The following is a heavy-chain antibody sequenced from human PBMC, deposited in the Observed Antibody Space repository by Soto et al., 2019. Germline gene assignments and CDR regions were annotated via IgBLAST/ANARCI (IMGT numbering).Heavy chain of an antibody. CDR3: ARDRGYCSGGTCTSDWFDP. V-gene: IGHV1-18*01. J-gene: IGHJ5*02. D-gene: IGHD2-15*01. CDR1: GYTFTSFG. CDR2: INTYNGHT. Sequence: GASVKVSCKASGYTFTSFGISWVRQAPGQGLEWMGWINTYNGHTNYAQNLQGWVTMTTDTSTTTAYVELRSLRSDDTAVYYCARDRGYCSGGTCTSDWFDPWGQGTLVTVSS.